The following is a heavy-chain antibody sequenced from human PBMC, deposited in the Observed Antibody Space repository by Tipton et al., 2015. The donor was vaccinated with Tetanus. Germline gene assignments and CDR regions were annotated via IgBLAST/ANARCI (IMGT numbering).Heavy chain of an antibody. CDR1: EDSLSGYW. V-gene: IGHV5-51*01. J-gene: IGHJ4*02. CDR2: IYPGDSDT. CDR3: ARRRTTTALSYYFDS. Sequence: QSGAEVKKPGESLKISCKGSEDSLSGYWIGWVRQMPGKGLEWMGIIYPGDSDTRYSPSFQGQVTISADKSISTAYLQWRSLRASDTAMYYCARRRTTTALSYYFDSWGQGTLVTVSS. D-gene: IGHD4-17*01.